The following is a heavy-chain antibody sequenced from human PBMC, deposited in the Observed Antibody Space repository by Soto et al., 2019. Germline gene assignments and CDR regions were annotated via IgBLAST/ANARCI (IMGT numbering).Heavy chain of an antibody. V-gene: IGHV1-24*01. CDR3: ATLKYYYDSSGLSVDAFDI. J-gene: IGHJ3*02. Sequence: ASVQVSCKVSGYTLTELSMHWVRQAPGKGLEWMGGFDPEDGETIYAQKFQGRVTMTEDTSTDTAYMELSSLRSEDTAVYYCATLKYYYDSSGLSVDAFDIWGQGTMVTVSS. D-gene: IGHD3-22*01. CDR1: GYTLTELS. CDR2: FDPEDGET.